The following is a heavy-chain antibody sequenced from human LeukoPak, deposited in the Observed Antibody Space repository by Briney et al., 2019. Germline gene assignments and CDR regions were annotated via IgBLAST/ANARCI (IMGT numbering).Heavy chain of an antibody. CDR3: ARDPTGYGDYEMNWLDP. D-gene: IGHD4-17*01. CDR1: GYSISSGYY. J-gene: IGHJ5*02. CDR2: IYHSGST. Sequence: SETLSLTCTVSGYSISSGYYWGWIRQPPGKGLEWIGSIYHSGSTYYNPSLKSRVTISVDTSKNQFSLKLSSVTAADTAVYYCARDPTGYGDYEMNWLDPWGQGTLVTVSS. V-gene: IGHV4-38-2*02.